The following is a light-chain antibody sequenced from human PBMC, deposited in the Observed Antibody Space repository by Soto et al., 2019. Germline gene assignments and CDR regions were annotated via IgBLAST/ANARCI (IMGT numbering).Light chain of an antibody. Sequence: IPLTQXXXSXXAXVXDRAPIPSRASQGISSYLGWYQQKPGKAPNLLIYDASTLHSGVPSRFSGSGSGTEFTLTISSLQPDDFATYYCQQTYIMPTTFGQGTRLEI. J-gene: IGKJ5*01. V-gene: IGKV1-9*01. CDR1: QGISSY. CDR2: DAS. CDR3: QQTYIMPTT.